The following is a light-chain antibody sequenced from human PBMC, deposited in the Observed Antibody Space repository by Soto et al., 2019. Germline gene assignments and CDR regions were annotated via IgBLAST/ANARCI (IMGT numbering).Light chain of an antibody. CDR3: CSYAGSSTSLDV. J-gene: IGLJ1*01. Sequence: QSALTQPASVSGSPGQSITISCTGTSSDVGSYNLVSWYQQPPGKAPKLMIYEGSKRPSGISNRFSGSKSGNTASLTISGLQAEDEAEYYCCSYAGSSTSLDVFGTGTKLTVL. CDR2: EGS. V-gene: IGLV2-23*01. CDR1: SSDVGSYNL.